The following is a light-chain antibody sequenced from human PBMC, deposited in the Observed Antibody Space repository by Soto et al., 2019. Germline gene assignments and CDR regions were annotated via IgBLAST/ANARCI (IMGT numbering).Light chain of an antibody. CDR2: DNT. Sequence: KQPPSEYAAPVQDGSILCTRSTSNVGKNYVSWYQHLPGTAPKLLIYDNTKRHSGIPDRFSGSKSGTSATLGITGLQTGDEADYYCGTWDGSLSAGIFGTGTKVTVL. J-gene: IGLJ1*01. CDR1: TSNVGKNY. V-gene: IGLV1-51*01. CDR3: GTWDGSLSAGI.